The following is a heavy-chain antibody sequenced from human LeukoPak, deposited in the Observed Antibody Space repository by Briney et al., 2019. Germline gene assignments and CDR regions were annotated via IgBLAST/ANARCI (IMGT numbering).Heavy chain of an antibody. CDR2: ISAYNGKT. D-gene: IGHD3-10*01. CDR1: GYTFTSYG. V-gene: IGHV1-18*04. CDR3: ARGVTMVRGVFFDY. J-gene: IGHJ4*02. Sequence: ASVKVSCKASGYTFTSYGISWVRQAPGQGLECRVGISAYNGKTNYAQKLQGTITMTTDTSTSTAYLELRRLSPDDPAVYYCARGVTMVRGVFFDYWGQGPLVTVSS.